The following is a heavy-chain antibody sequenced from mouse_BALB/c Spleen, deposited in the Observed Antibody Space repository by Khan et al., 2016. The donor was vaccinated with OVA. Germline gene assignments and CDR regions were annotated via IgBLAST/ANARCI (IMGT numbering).Heavy chain of an antibody. Sequence: VQLQQSGAELARPGASVKMSCKASGYTFTSYTIHWIKKRPGQGLEWIGYINPSNGYTNYNQKFKDKATLTTAKSSTTAYLQLSSLTSDDSAVYNCVRDGAYHRNDGWLAYWGQGTLVTVSA. CDR1: GYTFTSYT. D-gene: IGHD2-14*01. J-gene: IGHJ3*01. V-gene: IGHV1-4*01. CDR2: INPSNGYT. CDR3: VRDGAYHRNDGWLAY.